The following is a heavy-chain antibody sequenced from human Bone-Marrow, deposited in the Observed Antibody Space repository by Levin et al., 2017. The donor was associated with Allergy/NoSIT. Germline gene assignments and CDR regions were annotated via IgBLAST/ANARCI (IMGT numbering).Heavy chain of an antibody. D-gene: IGHD1-1*01. V-gene: IGHV3-7*03. J-gene: IGHJ6*03. CDR2: INPDGSKK. Sequence: GESLKISCAASGFSFSSYWMSWVRQAPGKGLEWVANINPDGSKKNYLGSVKGRFTISSDNAENSLYLQRNSLRAEDTAVYYCATTNDYYMDVWGKGTTVTVSS. CDR1: GFSFSSYW. CDR3: ATTNDYYMDV.